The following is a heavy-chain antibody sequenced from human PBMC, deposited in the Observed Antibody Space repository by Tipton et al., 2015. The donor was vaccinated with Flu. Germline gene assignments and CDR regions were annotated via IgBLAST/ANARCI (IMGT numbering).Heavy chain of an antibody. D-gene: IGHD6-13*01. CDR2: IYYSGST. V-gene: IGHV4-59*01. CDR1: GGSISSYY. CDR3: AKGSSSWYEDSAFDI. J-gene: IGHJ3*02. Sequence: LRLSCTVSGGSISSYYWSWIRQPPGKGLEWIGFIYYSGSTNYNSGSTNYNPALRSRVTISEDTPKNQFSLRLSSVTAADTAVYYCAKGSSSWYEDSAFDIWGQGTMVTVSS.